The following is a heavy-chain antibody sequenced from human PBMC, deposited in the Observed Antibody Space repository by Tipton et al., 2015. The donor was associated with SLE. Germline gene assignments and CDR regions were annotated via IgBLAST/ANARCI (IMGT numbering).Heavy chain of an antibody. V-gene: IGHV1-2*06. CDR2: INPHSGGT. D-gene: IGHD6-13*01. CDR3: ARDYAPSIAAAPGNWFDP. Sequence: SCAASGYTFTSYYMHWVRQAPGQGLEWMGRINPHSGGTNYEQKFQGRVTMTRDTSISTAYMELSRLRSDDTAVYYCARDYAPSIAAAPGNWFDPWGQGTLVTVSS. CDR1: GYTFTSYY. J-gene: IGHJ5*02.